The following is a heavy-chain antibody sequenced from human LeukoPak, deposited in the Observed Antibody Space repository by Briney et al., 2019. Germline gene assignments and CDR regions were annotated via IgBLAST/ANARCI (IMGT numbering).Heavy chain of an antibody. Sequence: GGSLRLSCAASGFTFSSYTMDWVRQAPGKGLEWVSGISWNSGSIGYADSVKGRFTISRDNAKNSLYLQMNSLRAEDTALYYCAKDITAVGAFDIWGQGTMVTVSS. CDR3: AKDITAVGAFDI. J-gene: IGHJ3*02. V-gene: IGHV3-9*01. CDR1: GFTFSSYT. CDR2: ISWNSGSI. D-gene: IGHD1-26*01.